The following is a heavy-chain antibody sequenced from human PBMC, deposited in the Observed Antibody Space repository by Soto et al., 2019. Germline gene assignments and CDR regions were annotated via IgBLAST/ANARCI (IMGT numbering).Heavy chain of an antibody. CDR3: ASLVGPSYYYYGMDV. Sequence: SSVKVSCKASGCTFSSYAISWVRQAPGQGLEWIGVIMPIFGTANYAQKFQGRVTITADESTSSAYMELSRLRSEDTAEYYCASLVGPSYYYYGMDVWGKGTTVTVSS. V-gene: IGHV1-69*13. CDR2: IMPIFGTA. J-gene: IGHJ6*04. CDR1: GCTFSSYA. D-gene: IGHD1-26*01.